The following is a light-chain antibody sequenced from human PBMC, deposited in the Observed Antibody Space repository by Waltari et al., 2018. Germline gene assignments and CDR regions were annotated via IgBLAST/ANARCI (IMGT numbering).Light chain of an antibody. Sequence: EIVLTQSPATLSLSPGERATLSCRASQGVSRYLAWYQQKPGKAPRLLIYDASNRATGIPARFSASGSGTDFTLTISSLEPEDFAVYFCQQRSNWPITFGQGTRLEMK. V-gene: IGKV3-11*01. CDR1: QGVSRY. J-gene: IGKJ5*01. CDR2: DAS. CDR3: QQRSNWPIT.